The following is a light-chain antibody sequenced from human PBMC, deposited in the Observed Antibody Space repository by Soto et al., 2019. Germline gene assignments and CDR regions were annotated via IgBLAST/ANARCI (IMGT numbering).Light chain of an antibody. Sequence: QSVLTQPASVSGSPGQSITISCTGTSSDVGSYNLVSWYQHHPGKAPKFIIYEDSKRPSGVSNRFSGSKSGNTASLTISGLQAEDEADYYCSSYTRSSTSYVFGTGTKVTVL. J-gene: IGLJ1*01. CDR3: SSYTRSSTSYV. V-gene: IGLV2-14*02. CDR2: EDS. CDR1: SSDVGSYNL.